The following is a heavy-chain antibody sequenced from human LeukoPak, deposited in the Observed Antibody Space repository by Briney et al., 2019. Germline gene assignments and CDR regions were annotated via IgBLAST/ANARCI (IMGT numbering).Heavy chain of an antibody. D-gene: IGHD6-13*01. J-gene: IGHJ2*01. V-gene: IGHV4-30-4*01. Sequence: SETLSLTCTVSGGSISSGDYYWSWIRQPPGKGLEWIGYIYYSGSTYYNPSLKSRVTISVDTSKNQFSLKLSSVTAADTAVYYCARDSPRYSSSWQNWYFDLWGRGTLVTVSS. CDR2: IYYSGST. CDR3: ARDSPRYSSSWQNWYFDL. CDR1: GGSISSGDYY.